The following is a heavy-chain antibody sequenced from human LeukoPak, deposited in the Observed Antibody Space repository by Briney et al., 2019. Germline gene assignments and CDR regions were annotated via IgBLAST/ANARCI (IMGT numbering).Heavy chain of an antibody. V-gene: IGHV4-34*01. CDR3: ARGRTLRWLPSYFDY. Sequence: PSETLSLTCAVYGGSFSGYYWSWIRQPPGKGLECIGEINHSGSTNYNPSLKSRVTISVDTYKNQFSLKLSSVTAADTAVYYCARGRTLRWLPSYFDYWGQGTLVTVSS. J-gene: IGHJ4*02. CDR2: INHSGST. D-gene: IGHD5-24*01. CDR1: GGSFSGYY.